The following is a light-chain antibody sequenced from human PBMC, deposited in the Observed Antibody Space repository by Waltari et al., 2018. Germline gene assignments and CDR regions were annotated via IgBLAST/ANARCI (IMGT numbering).Light chain of an antibody. Sequence: SASVGDRVTITCRASQDITNWLAWYQQKPGKAPNLLIYEASSLQSGVPSRFSGSGSGTEFTLTISSLQPDDFATYYCQHYNSYSPMYTFGQGTKLEIK. CDR2: EAS. CDR3: QHYNSYSPMYT. V-gene: IGKV1-5*03. CDR1: QDITNW. J-gene: IGKJ2*01.